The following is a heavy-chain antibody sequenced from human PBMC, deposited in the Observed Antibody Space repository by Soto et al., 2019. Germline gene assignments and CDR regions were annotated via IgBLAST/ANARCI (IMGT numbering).Heavy chain of an antibody. CDR3: AKGAHCISTSCYPVGLDV. D-gene: IGHD2-2*01. CDR1: GFTFSSYA. J-gene: IGHJ6*02. CDR2: ISGSGGST. Sequence: GGSLRLSCAASGFTFSSYAMSWVRQAPGKGLEWVSAISGSGGSTYYADSVKGRFTISRDNSKNTLYLQMNSLRAEDTAVYYCAKGAHCISTSCYPVGLDVWGQGTTVTVSS. V-gene: IGHV3-23*01.